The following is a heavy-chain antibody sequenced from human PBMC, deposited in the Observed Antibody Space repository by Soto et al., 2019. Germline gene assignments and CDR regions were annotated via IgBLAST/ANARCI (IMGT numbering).Heavy chain of an antibody. Sequence: GASVKVSCKASQYTFTSFYLHWVRQAPGRRPEWMGWINNGGGTIYAQKFQGRLSMTRDTSITTAYMELSRLSSDDTAFYYCATSSDWSPLLDYWGQGXLVTVYS. CDR3: ATSSDWSPLLDY. CDR2: INNGGGT. V-gene: IGHV1-2*02. CDR1: QYTFTSFY. D-gene: IGHD6-19*01. J-gene: IGHJ4*02.